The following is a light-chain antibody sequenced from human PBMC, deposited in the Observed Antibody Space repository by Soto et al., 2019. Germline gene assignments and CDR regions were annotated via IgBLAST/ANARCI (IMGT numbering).Light chain of an antibody. J-gene: IGLJ3*02. Sequence: QSALTQPASVSGSPGQSITISCTGTSRDIGSYNLVSWYQQHPGKAPKVIIYEGSNRPSGVSNRFSASKSGNKASLTISGLQAEDEADYYCCSYAASSTFNWVFGGGTKLTVL. CDR3: CSYAASSTFNWV. CDR1: SRDIGSYNL. CDR2: EGS. V-gene: IGLV2-23*03.